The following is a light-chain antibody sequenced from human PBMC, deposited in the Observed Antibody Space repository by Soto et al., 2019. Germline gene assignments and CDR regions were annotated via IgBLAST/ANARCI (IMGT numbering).Light chain of an antibody. V-gene: IGKV3-20*01. CDR1: QSVSSSY. CDR3: QQYGSSPPVT. Sequence: EIVLTQSPGTLSLSPGERATLSCRASQSVSSSYLAWYQQKPGQAPRLLIYGASGRATGIPDRFSGSGSGTDVTRTISRLEPEDCAVYYWQQYGSSPPVTFGQGTRLEIK. CDR2: GAS. J-gene: IGKJ5*01.